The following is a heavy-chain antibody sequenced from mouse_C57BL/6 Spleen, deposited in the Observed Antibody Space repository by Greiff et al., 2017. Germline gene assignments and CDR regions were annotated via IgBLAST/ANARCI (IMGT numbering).Heavy chain of an antibody. V-gene: IGHV14-4*01. D-gene: IGHD2-1*01. CDR3: TTIYYGTFAY. CDR2: IDPENGDT. CDR1: GFNIKDDY. J-gene: IGHJ3*01. Sequence: VQLQQSGAELVRPGASVKLSCTASGFNIKDDYMHWVKQRPEQGLEWIGLIDPENGDTESASKFQGKATITADTSSNTAYLQLSSLTSEDTAVYYCTTIYYGTFAYWGQGTLVTVSA.